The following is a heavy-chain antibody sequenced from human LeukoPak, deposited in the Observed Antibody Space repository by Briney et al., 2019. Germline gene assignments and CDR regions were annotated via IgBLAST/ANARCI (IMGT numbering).Heavy chain of an antibody. CDR2: ISASGDST. Sequence: GGSLRLSCAASGFTFSSYAMSWVRQAPGKGLEWVSAISASGDSTFYADSVKGRFTVSRDNSKNTLFMQMNSLRAEDTAVYYCAKDLRDTLEEFDSWGQGTLVTVSS. CDR3: AKDLRDTLEEFDS. V-gene: IGHV3-23*01. CDR1: GFTFSSYA. D-gene: IGHD5-18*01. J-gene: IGHJ4*02.